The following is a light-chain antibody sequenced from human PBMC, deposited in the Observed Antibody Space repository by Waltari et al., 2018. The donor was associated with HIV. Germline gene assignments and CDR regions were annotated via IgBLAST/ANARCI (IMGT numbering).Light chain of an antibody. CDR2: DND. Sequence: QSMLTQPPSVSAAPGQKVTISCSGSSSNLANNYVSWYQPRPGAAPTLVIYDNDNRPSGIPDRFSGSKSGASATLVITGLQTGDEGDYYCGTWDSSLNAGVFGGGTKLTVL. CDR1: SSNLANNY. V-gene: IGLV1-51*01. J-gene: IGLJ3*02. CDR3: GTWDSSLNAGV.